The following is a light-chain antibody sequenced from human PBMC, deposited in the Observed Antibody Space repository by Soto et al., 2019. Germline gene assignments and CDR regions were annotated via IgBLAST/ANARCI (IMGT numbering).Light chain of an antibody. Sequence: QSALTQPASVSGSAGQSITISCTGTSSDVGRYKDVSWYQQYPGKAPKIIIYGVNTRPSGVANRFSGSKSGNTASLTISGLQVEDEADYYCSSYTNSRTYVLFGGGTKLTVL. CDR2: GVN. CDR1: SSDVGRYKD. J-gene: IGLJ2*01. CDR3: SSYTNSRTYVL. V-gene: IGLV2-14*01.